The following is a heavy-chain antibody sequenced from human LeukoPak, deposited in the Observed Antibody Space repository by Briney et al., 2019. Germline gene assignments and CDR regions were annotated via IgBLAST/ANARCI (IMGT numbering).Heavy chain of an antibody. CDR2: IDSDGNRI. V-gene: IGHV3-74*01. J-gene: IGHJ5*02. D-gene: IGHD6-13*01. CDR3: AKDSGIAAAAPGWSDP. CDR1: GLTFSTYW. Sequence: PGGSLRLSCEASGLTFSTYWMHWVRQAPGQGLVWVSRIDSDGNRISYVDSVKGRFTISRDNAKNTLYLEVNSLRAEDTAVYYCAKDSGIAAAAPGWSDPWGQGTLVTVSS.